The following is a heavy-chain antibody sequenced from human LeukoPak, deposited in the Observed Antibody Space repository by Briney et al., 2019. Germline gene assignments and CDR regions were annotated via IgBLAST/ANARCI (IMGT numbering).Heavy chain of an antibody. CDR1: RFIFSTYA. D-gene: IGHD2-15*01. V-gene: IGHV3-23*01. J-gene: IGHJ4*02. Sequence: GGSLRLSCSASRFIFSTYAMSWVRQAPGKGLEWVSGISNSGDSTYYADSVKGRFTISRDYTRKTVDLQMNSLGADDTAVYYCAKERCSAGSCSSTPDYWGQGTPVTVSS. CDR2: ISNSGDST. CDR3: AKERCSAGSCSSTPDY.